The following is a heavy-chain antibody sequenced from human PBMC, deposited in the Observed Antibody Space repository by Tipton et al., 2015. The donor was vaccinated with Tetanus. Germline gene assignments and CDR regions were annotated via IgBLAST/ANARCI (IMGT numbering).Heavy chain of an antibody. Sequence: LRLSCTVSGDSISSGGACWSWIRQHPGEGLEWIGYISNSGSTYYNPSLKSRVTTSVDTSQKQISLKVNSVTAADTAVYYCARDRGVRGGYYYYHGMDVWGQGTTVTVSS. V-gene: IGHV4-31*02. J-gene: IGHJ6*02. CDR1: GDSISSGGAC. CDR2: ISNSGST. D-gene: IGHD3-10*01. CDR3: ARDRGVRGGYYYYHGMDV.